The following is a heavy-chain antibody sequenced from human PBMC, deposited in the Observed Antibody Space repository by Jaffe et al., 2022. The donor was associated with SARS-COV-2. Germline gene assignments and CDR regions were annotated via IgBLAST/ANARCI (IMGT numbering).Heavy chain of an antibody. CDR1: GFTFDSYW. J-gene: IGHJ4*02. V-gene: IGHV3-74*03. CDR2: ISSDGSSV. CDR3: ARDGSNWNPAFDY. D-gene: IGHD1-20*01. Sequence: EVQLVESGGGLVQPGGSLRLSCVASGFTFDSYWMHWVRQVPGKGLMWVSRISSDGSSVTYADSVKGRLTISRDNAKNTLYLQMNSLRAEDTAVYFCARDGSNWNPAFDYWGQGTLVTVSS.